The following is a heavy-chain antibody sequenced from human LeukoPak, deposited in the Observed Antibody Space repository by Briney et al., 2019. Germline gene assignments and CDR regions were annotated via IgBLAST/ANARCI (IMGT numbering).Heavy chain of an antibody. V-gene: IGHV1-46*01. CDR1: GYTFTSYY. D-gene: IGHD5-18*01. CDR3: ARVLLDTYGYIDY. CDR2: INPSGGST. J-gene: IGHJ4*02. Sequence: ASVKVSFKASGYTFTSYYMHLGRQAPGQGLEWVGVINPSGGSTTYAQNFQGRVTMTRDTSTSTVYMDLSSLRSEDTAVYYCARVLLDTYGYIDYWGQGTLVTVSS.